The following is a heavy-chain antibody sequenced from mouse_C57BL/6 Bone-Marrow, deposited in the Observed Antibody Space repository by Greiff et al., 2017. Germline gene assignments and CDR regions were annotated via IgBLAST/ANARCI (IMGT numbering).Heavy chain of an antibody. Sequence: VQLQQSGAELVMPGASVKLSCKASGYTFTSYWMHWVKQRPGQGLEWIGEIDPSDSYPNYNQKFKGKSTLTVDKSSSTAYMQLSSLTSEDSAVYYCARDGYDAFDYWGQGTTLTVSS. J-gene: IGHJ2*01. CDR1: GYTFTSYW. V-gene: IGHV1-69*01. CDR2: IDPSDSYP. D-gene: IGHD2-2*01. CDR3: ARDGYDAFDY.